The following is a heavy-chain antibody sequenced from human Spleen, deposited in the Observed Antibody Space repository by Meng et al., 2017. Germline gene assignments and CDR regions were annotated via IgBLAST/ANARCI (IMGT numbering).Heavy chain of an antibody. CDR3: GGSSGYPIDY. Sequence: VQLQTWGAGLLKPSETLSLTCAVYGGSFSGYYWSWIRQPSGKGLEWIGEINHSGSTNYNPSLKSRVTISVDTSKNQFSLKLSSVTAADTAVYYCGGSSGYPIDYWGQGTLVTVSS. D-gene: IGHD3-22*01. J-gene: IGHJ4*02. V-gene: IGHV4-34*01. CDR1: GGSFSGYY. CDR2: INHSGST.